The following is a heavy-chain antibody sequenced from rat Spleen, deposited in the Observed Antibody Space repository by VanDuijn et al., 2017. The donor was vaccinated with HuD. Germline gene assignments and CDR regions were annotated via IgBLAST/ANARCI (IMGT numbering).Heavy chain of an antibody. V-gene: IGHV5-31*01. CDR2: ISNTGGST. D-gene: IGHD1-3*01. Sequence: EVQLVESGGGLVQPGRSLKLSCVASGFTFNNYWMTWIRQAPGKGLAWVASISNTGGSTYYSDSVKGRFTISRDNAKSTLYLQMNSLRSEDMATYYCTKDMVGAWGQGVMVTVSS. J-gene: IGHJ2*01. CDR3: TKDMVGA. CDR1: GFTFNNYW.